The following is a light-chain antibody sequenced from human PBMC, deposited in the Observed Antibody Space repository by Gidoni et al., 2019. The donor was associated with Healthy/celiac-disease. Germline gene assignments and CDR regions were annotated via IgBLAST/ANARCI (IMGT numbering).Light chain of an antibody. CDR1: QSISSY. CDR3: QQSYSTLLT. V-gene: IGKV1-39*01. CDR2: AAS. Sequence: DIQVTQSPSSLSASVGDRVTITCRASQSISSYLNWYQQKPGKAPKLLIYAASSLQSGVPSRFSGSGSGTDFTLIISSLQPEDFATYYCQQSYSTLLTFGGGTKVEIK. J-gene: IGKJ4*01.